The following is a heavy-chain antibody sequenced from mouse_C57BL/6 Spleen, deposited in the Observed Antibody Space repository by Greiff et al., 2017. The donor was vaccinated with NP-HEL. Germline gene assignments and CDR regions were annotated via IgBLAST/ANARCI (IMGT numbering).Heavy chain of an antibody. CDR3: ARTRGYGSGYAMDY. CDR2: ISPGDGDT. V-gene: IGHV1-80*01. CDR1: GYAFSSYW. Sequence: VQPQQSGAELVKPGASVKISCKASGYAFSSYWMNWVKQRPGKGLEWIGQISPGDGDTNYNGKFKGKATLTADKSSSTAYMRLSSLTSEDAAVYFCARTRGYGSGYAMDYWGQRTAVTVSS. D-gene: IGHD2-2*01. J-gene: IGHJ4*01.